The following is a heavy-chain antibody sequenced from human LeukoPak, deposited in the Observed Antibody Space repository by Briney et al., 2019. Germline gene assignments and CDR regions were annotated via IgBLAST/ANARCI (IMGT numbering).Heavy chain of an antibody. CDR1: GGSISTGGYY. CDR2: IYYSGST. J-gene: IGHJ4*02. V-gene: IGHV4-31*03. Sequence: SETLSLTCTVSGGSISTGGYYWSWIRQHPGKGLEWVAYIYYSGSTYYNPSLKSRVTISVDTSKNQFSLKLSSVTAADTAVYYCARFHTSGYYRHFDFWGQGTLVTVSS. CDR3: ARFHTSGYYRHFDF. D-gene: IGHD3-22*01.